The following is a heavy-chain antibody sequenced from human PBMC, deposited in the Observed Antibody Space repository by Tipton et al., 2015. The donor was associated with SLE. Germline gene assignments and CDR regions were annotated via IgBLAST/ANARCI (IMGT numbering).Heavy chain of an antibody. V-gene: IGHV4-34*01. Sequence: TLSLTCAVYGGSFSGYYWSWIRQPPGKGLEWIGEINHSGSTNYNPSLTSRVTISVDTSKNQFSLKLSSVTAADTAVYYCASVAYYDFWSGSHPDWFDPWGQGTLVTVSS. D-gene: IGHD3-3*01. CDR1: GGSFSGYY. CDR3: ASVAYYDFWSGSHPDWFDP. J-gene: IGHJ5*02. CDR2: INHSGST.